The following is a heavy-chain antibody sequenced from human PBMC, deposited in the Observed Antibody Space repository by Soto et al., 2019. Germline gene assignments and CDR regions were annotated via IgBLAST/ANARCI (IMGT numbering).Heavy chain of an antibody. J-gene: IGHJ5*02. CDR1: FTFSMYS. Sequence: EVQVVESGGGLVNPGGSLRLSCSFTFSMYSMNWVRQAPGKGLEWVASISSGGIYIKYADSVKGRFTITRDNAKNSVSLQMNSLTVEDTALYYCTRDQGGSYDSWFDPCGQGTQVIVSS. V-gene: IGHV3-21*06. CDR2: ISSGGIYI. D-gene: IGHD1-26*01. CDR3: TRDQGGSYDSWFDP.